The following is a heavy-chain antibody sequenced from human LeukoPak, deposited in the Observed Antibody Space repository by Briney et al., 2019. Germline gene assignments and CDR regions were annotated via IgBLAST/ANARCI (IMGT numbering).Heavy chain of an antibody. D-gene: IGHD6-6*01. J-gene: IGHJ4*02. Sequence: SETLSLTCTVSGGSIRSYFWNWIRQSPGKGREWMGYIYYTGSTRYNPSLESRVTMSVDTSKNQFSLKLSSVTAADTAVYHCARRRDSSSSGGDFDYWGQGTLVTVSS. CDR3: ARRRDSSSSGGDFDY. V-gene: IGHV4-59*08. CDR2: IYYTGST. CDR1: GGSIRSYF.